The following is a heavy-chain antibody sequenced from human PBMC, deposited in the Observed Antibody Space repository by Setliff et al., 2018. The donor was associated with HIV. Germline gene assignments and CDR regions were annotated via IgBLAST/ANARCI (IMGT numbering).Heavy chain of an antibody. CDR1: GGTFSSYD. D-gene: IGHD2-2*01. Sequence: GASVKVSCKASGGTFSSYDIGWVRQAPGQGLEWMGRIIPVFGETNYAQKFQGRVTITADEFTSTAYMELSSLRSEDTAVYYCARGGRVVPAATGSNAYDIWGQGTKVTVS. CDR2: IIPVFGET. CDR3: ARGGRVVPAATGSNAYDI. J-gene: IGHJ3*02. V-gene: IGHV1-69*13.